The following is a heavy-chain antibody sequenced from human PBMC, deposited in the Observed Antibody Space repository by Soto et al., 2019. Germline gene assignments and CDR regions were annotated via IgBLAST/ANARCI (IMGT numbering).Heavy chain of an antibody. V-gene: IGHV5-10-1*01. CDR3: ARRNYDFWSGTYYGMDV. D-gene: IGHD3-3*01. CDR2: IDPSDSYT. Sequence: GESLKISCKGSVYSFTSYWISWVRQMPGKGLEWMGRIDPSDSYTNYSPSFQGHVTISADKSISTAYLQWSSLKASDTAMYYCARRNYDFWSGTYYGMDVWGQGTTVTVSS. J-gene: IGHJ6*02. CDR1: VYSFTSYW.